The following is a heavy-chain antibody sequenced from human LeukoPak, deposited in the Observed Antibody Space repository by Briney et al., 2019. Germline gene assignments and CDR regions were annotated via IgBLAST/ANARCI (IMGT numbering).Heavy chain of an antibody. Sequence: PSETLSLTCAVYGGSFSGYYWSLIRRPPGKGLEWIGEINHSGSTNYNPSLKSRVTISVDTSKNQFSLKLSSVTAADTAVYYCARRYDSSGYYYSTYWYFDLWGRGTLVTVSS. V-gene: IGHV4-34*01. J-gene: IGHJ2*01. D-gene: IGHD3-22*01. CDR2: INHSGST. CDR1: GGSFSGYY. CDR3: ARRYDSSGYYYSTYWYFDL.